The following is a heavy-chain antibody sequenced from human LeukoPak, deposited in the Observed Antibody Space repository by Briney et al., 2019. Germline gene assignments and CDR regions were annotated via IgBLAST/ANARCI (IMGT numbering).Heavy chain of an antibody. D-gene: IGHD2-2*02. CDR3: ARGCTSTSCYSPAWFDP. V-gene: IGHV1-2*02. J-gene: IGHJ5*02. CDR2: INPNSGGT. CDR1: GYTFTGYY. Sequence: GASVKVSCKASGYTFTGYYMHWVRQAPGQGLEWMGWINPNSGGTNYAQKFHGRVTMTRDTSISTAYMELSRLRSDDTAVYYCARGCTSTSCYSPAWFDPWGQGTLVTVSS.